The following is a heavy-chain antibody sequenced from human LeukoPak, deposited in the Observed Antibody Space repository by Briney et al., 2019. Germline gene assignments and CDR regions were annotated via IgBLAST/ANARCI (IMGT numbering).Heavy chain of an antibody. CDR3: ARGLRVKKNSSQHYYYYMDV. CDR2: MNPDSGNT. D-gene: IGHD6-13*01. Sequence: GASVKVSCKASGGTFSSYAISWVRQATGQGLEWMGWMNPDSGNTGYAQKFQGRVTITRNTSISTAYMELSSLRSEDTAVYYCARGLRVKKNSSQHYYYYMDVWGKGTTVTVSS. J-gene: IGHJ6*03. CDR1: GGTFSSYA. V-gene: IGHV1-8*03.